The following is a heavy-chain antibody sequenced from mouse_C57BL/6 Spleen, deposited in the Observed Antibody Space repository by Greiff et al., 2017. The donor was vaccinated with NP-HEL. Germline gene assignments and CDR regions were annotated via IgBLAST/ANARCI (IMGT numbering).Heavy chain of an antibody. CDR2: IYPGDGDT. CDR3: ARQQTGTGY. D-gene: IGHD4-1*01. V-gene: IGHV1-82*01. CDR1: GYAFSSSW. J-gene: IGHJ2*01. Sequence: QLQQSGPELVKPGASVKISCKASGYAFSSSWMNWVKQRPGKGLEWIGRIYPGDGDTNYNGKFKGKATLTADKSSSTAYMQLSSLTSEDSAVYFCARQQTGTGYWGQGTTLTVSS.